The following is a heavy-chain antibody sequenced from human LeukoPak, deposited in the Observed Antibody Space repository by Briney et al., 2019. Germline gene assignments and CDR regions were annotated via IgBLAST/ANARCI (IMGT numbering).Heavy chain of an antibody. D-gene: IGHD2-15*01. V-gene: IGHV3-74*01. CDR1: GFTFSSYW. J-gene: IGHJ4*02. CDR3: ARPRDIVVVVAAFPY. CDR2: IDSDGSRT. Sequence: GGSLRLSCAASGFTFSSYWMHWVRQAPGKGLVWVSRIDSDGSRTSYADSVKGRFTISRDNSKNTLYLQMNSLRAEDTAVYYCARPRDIVVVVAAFPYWGQGTLVTVSS.